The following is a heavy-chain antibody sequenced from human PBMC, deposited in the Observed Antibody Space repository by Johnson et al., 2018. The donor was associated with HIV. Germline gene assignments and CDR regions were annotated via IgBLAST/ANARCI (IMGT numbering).Heavy chain of an antibody. V-gene: IGHV3-66*01. CDR2: SGSGGST. Sequence: VQLVESGGGLVQPGGSLRLSCAASGFSVSSKYMSWVRQAPGKGLEWVSAISGSGGSTYYADSVKGRFTISRDNSKNTLYLQMNSLRAEDTAVYYCARDHAVADAFDSWCQGTMVTVSS. D-gene: IGHD6-19*01. J-gene: IGHJ3*02. CDR3: ARDHAVADAFDS. CDR1: GFSVSSKY.